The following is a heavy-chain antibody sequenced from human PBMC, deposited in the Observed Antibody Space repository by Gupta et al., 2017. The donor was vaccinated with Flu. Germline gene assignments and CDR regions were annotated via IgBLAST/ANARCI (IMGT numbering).Heavy chain of an antibody. V-gene: IGHV3-23*01. CDR1: SYG. J-gene: IGHJ4*02. CDR3: AKDYRISALRSLEWLLVFEY. D-gene: IGHD3-3*01. CDR2: ISGSGDST. Sequence: SYGMSWVRQAPGKGVEWVSLISGSGDSTYYADSVKGRFTISRDNSKNTLYLQMKSLRAEDTAVYFCAKDYRISALRSLEWLLVFEYWGQGTLVTVSS.